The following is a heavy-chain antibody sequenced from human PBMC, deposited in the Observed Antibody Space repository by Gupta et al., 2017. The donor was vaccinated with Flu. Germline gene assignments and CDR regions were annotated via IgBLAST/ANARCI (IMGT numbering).Heavy chain of an antibody. CDR2: IYWNDDK. CDR1: GFSLRTSGVG. Sequence: QITLTESGPTLVKPTQTLTLTCTFSGFSLRTSGVGVGWIRQPPGKALERLALIYWNDDKRYSPSLKSRLTITKDTSKNQVVLTMTNMDPVDTATYYCAHTPDYGDDARRGYFDLWGRGTLVTVAS. V-gene: IGHV2-5*01. CDR3: AHTPDYGDDARRGYFDL. J-gene: IGHJ2*01. D-gene: IGHD4-17*01.